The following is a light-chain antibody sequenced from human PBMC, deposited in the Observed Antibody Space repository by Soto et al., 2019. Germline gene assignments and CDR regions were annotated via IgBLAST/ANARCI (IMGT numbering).Light chain of an antibody. CDR1: QTIGDF. CDR2: AAS. J-gene: IGKJ5*01. V-gene: IGKV1-39*01. Sequence: DIQMTQSPSFLPTYLVYIVTISCGASQTIGDFLNWYQQKPGRPPKLLIHAASNLQSGVPSRFSGSGSGTDFTLTISSLQPGDFATYSCQQSDTATITFGQGTRLEIK. CDR3: QQSDTATIT.